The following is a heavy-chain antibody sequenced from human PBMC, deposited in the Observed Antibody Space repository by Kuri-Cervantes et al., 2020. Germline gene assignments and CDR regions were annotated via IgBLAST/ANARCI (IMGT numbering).Heavy chain of an antibody. J-gene: IGHJ4*02. CDR3: ARSGGIQLWSSGLDY. D-gene: IGHD5-18*01. CDR1: GGSISSSSYY. V-gene: IGHV4-39*01. Sequence: GSLRLSCTVSGGSISSSSYYWGWIRRPPGKGLEWIGSIYYSGSTYYNPSLKSRVTISVDTSKNQFSLKLSSVTAADTAVYYCARSGGIQLWSSGLDYWGQGTLVTVSS. CDR2: IYYSGST.